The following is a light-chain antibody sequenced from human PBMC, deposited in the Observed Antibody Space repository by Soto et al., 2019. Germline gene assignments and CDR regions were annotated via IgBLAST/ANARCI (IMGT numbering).Light chain of an antibody. V-gene: IGKV3-15*01. CDR1: QSVSLN. CDR2: GAS. CDR3: QQYNDWPPIT. Sequence: ETLMTQSPATLSVSPGERVSLSCRASQSVSLNLAWYQQKPGQAPRLLIYGASTRATGIPDRFTGSGSGTQFTLSITNLQSEDFALYYCQQYNDWPPITFGQGTRLEIK. J-gene: IGKJ5*01.